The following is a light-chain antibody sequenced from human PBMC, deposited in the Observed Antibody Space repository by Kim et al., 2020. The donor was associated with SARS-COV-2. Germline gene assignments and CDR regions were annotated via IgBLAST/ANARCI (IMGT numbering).Light chain of an antibody. V-gene: IGLV3-19*01. Sequence: AWGRKHRITCQGDSIRSYYATWYQQKPGQAPILVIYGKNTRPSGIPDRFSGSSSGNTASLTITGTQAGDEADYYCNSRDSNDNVVFGGGTQLTVL. CDR3: NSRDSNDNVV. CDR1: SIRSYY. J-gene: IGLJ2*01. CDR2: GKN.